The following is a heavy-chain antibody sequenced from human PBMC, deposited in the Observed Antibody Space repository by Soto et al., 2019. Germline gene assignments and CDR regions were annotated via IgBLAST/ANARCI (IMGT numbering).Heavy chain of an antibody. V-gene: IGHV4-30-2*01. CDR3: ARGGYSSNYYYYYGMDV. CDR1: GGSISSGGYS. J-gene: IGHJ6*02. D-gene: IGHD5-18*01. CDR2: IFNSGST. Sequence: PSETLSLTCAVSGGSISSGGYSWSWIRQPPGKGREWIGYIFNSGSTYYNPSLKNRVTITVDRSKNLFSLKLSSVTAADTAVYYCARGGYSSNYYYYYGMDVWGQGTTVTVSS.